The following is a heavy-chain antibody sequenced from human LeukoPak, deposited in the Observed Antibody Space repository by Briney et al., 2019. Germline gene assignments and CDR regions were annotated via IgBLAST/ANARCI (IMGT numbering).Heavy chain of an antibody. D-gene: IGHD3-10*01. CDR3: ARPGGRGVTLSPFDY. Sequence: SETLSLTCAVYGGSFSGYYWSWIREPPGKGLEWIGEINHSGSTNYNPSLKSRVTISVDTSKNQFSQKLSSVTAADTAVYYCARPGGRGVTLSPFDYWGQGTLVTVSS. V-gene: IGHV4-34*01. CDR1: GGSFSGYY. CDR2: INHSGST. J-gene: IGHJ4*02.